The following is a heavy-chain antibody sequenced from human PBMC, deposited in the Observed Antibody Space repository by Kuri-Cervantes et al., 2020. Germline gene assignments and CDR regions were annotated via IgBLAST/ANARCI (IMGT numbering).Heavy chain of an antibody. CDR2: IKSKPDGGTT. D-gene: IGHD6-19*01. CDR1: GGTFSSYA. CDR3: TTGGPSTVPGTPFDI. J-gene: IGHJ3*02. V-gene: IGHV3-15*01. Sequence: SSKASGGTFSSYAISWVRQAPGKGLEWVGRIKSKPDGGTTDYVVPVKGRFTISRDDSKNTLYLQMNSLKTEDTGVYYCTTGGPSTVPGTPFDIWGQGIMVTVSS.